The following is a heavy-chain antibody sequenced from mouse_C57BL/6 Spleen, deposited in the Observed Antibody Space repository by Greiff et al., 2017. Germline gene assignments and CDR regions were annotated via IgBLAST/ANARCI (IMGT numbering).Heavy chain of an antibody. J-gene: IGHJ3*01. CDR1: GFNIKDDY. CDR3: TTLSTGLGAY. CDR2: IDPENGDT. Sequence: EVQLQQSGAELVRPGASVKLSCTASGFNIKDDYMHWVKQRPEQGLEWIGWIDPENGDTEYASKFQGKATITADTASNTAYLQLSSLTSEDTAVYYCTTLSTGLGAYWGQGTLVTVSA. D-gene: IGHD4-1*01. V-gene: IGHV14-4*01.